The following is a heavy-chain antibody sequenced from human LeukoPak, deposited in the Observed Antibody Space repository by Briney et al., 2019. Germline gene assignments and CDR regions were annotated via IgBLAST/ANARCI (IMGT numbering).Heavy chain of an antibody. CDR2: ISSSDSTI. Sequence: PGGSLRLSCAASGFXFSSYEINWVRQAPGKGLEWVSYISSSDSTIYYADSVRGRFTISRDNAKNSLYLQMTSLRAEDTAVYYCARDYSSYYGLDVWGQGTTVTVSS. CDR1: GFXFSSYE. CDR3: ARDYSSYYGLDV. V-gene: IGHV3-48*03. J-gene: IGHJ6*02. D-gene: IGHD3-22*01.